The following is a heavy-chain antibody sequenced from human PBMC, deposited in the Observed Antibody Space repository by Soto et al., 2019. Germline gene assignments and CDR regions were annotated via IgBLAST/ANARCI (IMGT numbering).Heavy chain of an antibody. V-gene: IGHV3-23*01. D-gene: IGHD3-16*01. CDR3: AKDRLGGGFDY. CDR2: VSATAGTT. J-gene: IGHJ5*01. CDR1: GFTFSNYA. Sequence: GGSLRLSCAASGFTFSNYAMSWVRQAPGKGLEWVSLVSATAGTTYYTDSVKGRFTISRDNSRNTVYLQMNSLRADYTAVYYWAKDRLGGGFDYWGHGTLLTVSS.